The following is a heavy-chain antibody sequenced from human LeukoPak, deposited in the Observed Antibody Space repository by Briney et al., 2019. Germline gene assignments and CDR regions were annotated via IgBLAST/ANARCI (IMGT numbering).Heavy chain of an antibody. V-gene: IGHV1-2*06. CDR2: INPNSGGI. CDR1: GYIFTAYY. D-gene: IGHD3-3*01. CDR3: ARTTSYGFWAGGPPRPPENYGMDG. J-gene: IGHJ6*02. Sequence: ASVKVSCKASGYIFTAYYLHWVRQAPGQGLEWMGRINPNSGGINYAHKFQDRVTMIRDTSISTAYLELSRLTSDDTAVYFCARTTSYGFWAGGPPRPPENYGMDGWGQRTTVTGSS.